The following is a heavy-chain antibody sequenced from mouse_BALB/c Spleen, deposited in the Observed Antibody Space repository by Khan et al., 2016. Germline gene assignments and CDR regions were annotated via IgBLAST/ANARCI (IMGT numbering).Heavy chain of an antibody. CDR3: ARGSKVFDY. CDR2: IDPYDSET. Sequence: QVQLQQPGAELVRPGASVKLSCKASGHQFTTYWMNWFKQRPEQGLEWIGRIDPYDSETHYDQKFKDKAILTVDKSSSTAFMQLSSLTSEDSAVYYCARGSKVFDYWGQGTTLTVSS. CDR1: GHQFTTYW. V-gene: IGHV1-52*01. J-gene: IGHJ2*01.